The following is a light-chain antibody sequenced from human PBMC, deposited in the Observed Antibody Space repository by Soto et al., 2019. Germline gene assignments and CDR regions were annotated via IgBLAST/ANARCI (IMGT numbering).Light chain of an antibody. CDR1: QSVLYNSNNKNY. CDR2: WVS. V-gene: IGKV4-1*01. J-gene: IGKJ4*01. Sequence: DIVMTQSPDSLAVSLGERATINCKSSQSVLYNSNNKNYLVWYQQKPGQPPKLLIYWVSTRESVVPDRFSGSGSGTDFTLTISSLQAEDVAVYYRQQYYNTPLTFGGGTKVEIK. CDR3: QQYYNTPLT.